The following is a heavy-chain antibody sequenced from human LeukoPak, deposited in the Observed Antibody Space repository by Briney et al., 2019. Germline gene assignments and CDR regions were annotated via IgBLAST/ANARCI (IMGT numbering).Heavy chain of an antibody. V-gene: IGHV4-34*01. J-gene: IGHJ4*02. CDR3: ARLITAFQAFDS. D-gene: IGHD3-16*01. CDR1: GGSFSGYY. Sequence: SETLSLTCAIYGGSFSGYYWSWIRQPPGKGLEWIGEINHSGSTNSNPSLKSRVTISIDTSNNQFSLRLSSVTAADTAVYYCARLITAFQAFDSWGQGTLVTVSS. CDR2: INHSGST.